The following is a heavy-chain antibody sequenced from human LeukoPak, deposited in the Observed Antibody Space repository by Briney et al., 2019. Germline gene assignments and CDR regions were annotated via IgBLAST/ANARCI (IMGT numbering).Heavy chain of an antibody. J-gene: IGHJ4*02. CDR1: GFTFSSYA. CDR3: AKGITYYYDSSGFYFDY. CDR2: ISGSGGST. Sequence: GGSLRLSCAASGFTFSSYAMSWVRQAPGKWLEWVSAISGSGGSTYYADSVKGRFTISRDNSKNTLYLQMNSLRAEDTAVYYCAKGITYYYDSSGFYFDYWGQGTLVTVSS. D-gene: IGHD3-22*01. V-gene: IGHV3-23*01.